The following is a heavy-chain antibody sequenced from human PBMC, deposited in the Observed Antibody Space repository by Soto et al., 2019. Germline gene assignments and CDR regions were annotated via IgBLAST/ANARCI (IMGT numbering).Heavy chain of an antibody. V-gene: IGHV1-2*04. CDR1: GYTFTGYY. Sequence: VASVKVSCKASGYTFTGYYMHWVRQAPGQGLEWMGWINPNSGGTNYAQKFQGWVTMTRDTSISTAYMELSRLRSDDTAVYYCARDGVSSGWYDDYYYYGMDVCGQGTTVTVSS. CDR3: ARDGVSSGWYDDYYYYGMDV. J-gene: IGHJ6*02. CDR2: INPNSGGT. D-gene: IGHD6-19*01.